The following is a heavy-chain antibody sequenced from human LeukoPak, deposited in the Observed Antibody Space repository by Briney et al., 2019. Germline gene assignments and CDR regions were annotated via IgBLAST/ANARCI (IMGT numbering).Heavy chain of an antibody. D-gene: IGHD6-19*01. CDR1: GYTLTSYD. V-gene: IGHV1-8*01. CDR2: MNPNSGNT. Sequence: ASVKVSCKASGYTLTSYDINWVRQATGQGLEWMGWMNPNSGNTGYAQKFQGRVTMTRNTSISTAYMELSSLRSEDTAVYYCARSFSSYYYYYMDVWGKGTTVTVSS. J-gene: IGHJ6*03. CDR3: ARSFSSYYYYYMDV.